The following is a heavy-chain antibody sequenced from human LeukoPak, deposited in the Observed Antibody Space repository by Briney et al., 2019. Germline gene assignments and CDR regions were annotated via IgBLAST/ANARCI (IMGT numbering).Heavy chain of an antibody. CDR2: ISSSSSYI. V-gene: IGHV3-21*01. D-gene: IGHD6-19*01. CDR3: ARDFGSGWYNAFDI. J-gene: IGHJ3*02. CDR1: GFTFSSYS. Sequence: GGSLRLSCAASGFTFSSYSMNWVRQAPGKGLEWVSSISSSSSYIYYADSLKGRFTISRDNAKNSLYLQMNSLRAEDTAMYYCARDFGSGWYNAFDIWGQGTMVTVSS.